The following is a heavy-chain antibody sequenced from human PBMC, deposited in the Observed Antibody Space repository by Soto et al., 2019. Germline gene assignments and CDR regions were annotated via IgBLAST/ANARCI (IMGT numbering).Heavy chain of an antibody. D-gene: IGHD1-26*01. CDR1: GYSISSGYY. J-gene: IGHJ5*02. CDR3: ERGSYRWELLHWLDP. V-gene: IGHV4-38-2*01. Sequence: SETLSLTCAVSGYSISSGYYWGWIRQPPGKGLEWIGSIYHSGSTYYNPSLKSRVTISVDTSKNQFSLKLSSVTAADTAVYYCERGSYRWELLHWLDPSGQGTLVPVSS. CDR2: IYHSGST.